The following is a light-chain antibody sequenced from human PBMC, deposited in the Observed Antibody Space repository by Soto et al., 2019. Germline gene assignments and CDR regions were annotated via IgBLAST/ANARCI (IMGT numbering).Light chain of an antibody. CDR2: YAS. CDR3: QQRSTWPLFT. V-gene: IGKV3-11*01. CDR1: QTVSRY. Sequence: VLTQSPATLSLSPGERATLSCRASQTVSRYLAWYQQKPGQAPRLLIYYASNRATGIPARFSGSGSGTDYPLTISSREPEDFAVFYCQQRSTWPLFTFGGGTKVEI. J-gene: IGKJ4*01.